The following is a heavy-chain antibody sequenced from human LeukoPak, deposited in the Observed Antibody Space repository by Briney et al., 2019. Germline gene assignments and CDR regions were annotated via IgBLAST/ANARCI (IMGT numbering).Heavy chain of an antibody. CDR1: GFTFDDYA. CDR2: ISWNSGSI. J-gene: IGHJ4*02. CDR3: ATLGGSYKPYYFDY. D-gene: IGHD1-26*01. V-gene: IGHV3-9*01. Sequence: GRSLRLSCAASGFTFDDYAMHWVRQAPGKGLEWVSGISWNSGSIGYADSVKGRFTISRDNAKNSLYLQMNSLRAEDTALYYCATLGGSYKPYYFDYWGQGTLVTVSS.